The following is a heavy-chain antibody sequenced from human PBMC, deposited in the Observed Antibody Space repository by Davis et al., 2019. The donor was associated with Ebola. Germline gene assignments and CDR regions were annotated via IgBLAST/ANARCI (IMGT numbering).Heavy chain of an antibody. CDR2: INPNSGGT. Sequence: AASVKVSCKASGGTFSSYAISWVRQAPGQGLEWMGWINPNSGGTNYAQKFQGWVTMTRDTSISTAYMELSRLRSDDTAVYYCARDRDCSGGSCYSGWFDPWGQGTLVTVSS. J-gene: IGHJ5*02. CDR1: GGTFSSYA. CDR3: ARDRDCSGGSCYSGWFDP. V-gene: IGHV1-2*04. D-gene: IGHD2-15*01.